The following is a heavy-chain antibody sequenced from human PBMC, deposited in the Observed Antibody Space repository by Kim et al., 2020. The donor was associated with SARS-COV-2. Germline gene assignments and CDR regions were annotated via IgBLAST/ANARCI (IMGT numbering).Heavy chain of an antibody. Sequence: TGYSPSFQGQVTISVDQSISTAYLQWSSLKASDTAMYYCAKWTATTGTPFWGQGTLVTVSS. D-gene: IGHD6-13*01. CDR3: AKWTATTGTPF. CDR2: T. V-gene: IGHV5-51*01. J-gene: IGHJ4*02.